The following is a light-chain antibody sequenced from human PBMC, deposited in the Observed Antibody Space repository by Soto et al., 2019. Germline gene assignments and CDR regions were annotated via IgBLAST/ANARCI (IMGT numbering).Light chain of an antibody. CDR3: QSYDTSLSASV. CDR1: RSNIGAGYA. CDR2: DNT. Sequence: QAVVTQPPSVSGAPGQRVTISCTGSRSNIGAGYAVHWYQQLPGTAPKLLIYDNTNRPSGVPDRFSASESGTSASLAITGLQSEDEADYYCQSYDTSLSASVFGGGTQVTVL. J-gene: IGLJ2*01. V-gene: IGLV1-40*01.